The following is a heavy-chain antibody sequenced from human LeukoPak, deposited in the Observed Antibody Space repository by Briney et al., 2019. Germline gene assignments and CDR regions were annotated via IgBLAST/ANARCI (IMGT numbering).Heavy chain of an antibody. Sequence: PSETLSLTCTLSGGSISQYYWSWIRQPPGKGPEWIGYVYRSGNTDYNPSLESRVTISVDTPKNHFSLNLRSVTAADTAVYYCARVKDFAYSFFDLWGRGTLVTVSS. V-gene: IGHV4-59*01. CDR1: GGSISQYY. CDR3: ARVKDFAYSFFDL. CDR2: VYRSGNT. J-gene: IGHJ2*01.